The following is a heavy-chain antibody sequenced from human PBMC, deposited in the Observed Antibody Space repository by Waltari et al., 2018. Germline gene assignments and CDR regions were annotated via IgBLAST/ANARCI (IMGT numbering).Heavy chain of an antibody. V-gene: IGHV3-7*03. J-gene: IGHJ4*02. CDR3: ARENLDYYDSSGYYGEYYFDY. CDR1: GFTFSSYW. D-gene: IGHD3-22*01. CDR2: IKQDGREK. Sequence: EVQLVESGGGLVQPGGSLRLSCAASGFTFSSYWMSWVRQAPGKGLEWVANIKQDGREKYYVDSVKGRFTISRDNAKNSLYLQMNSLRAEDTAVYYCARENLDYYDSSGYYGEYYFDYWGQGTLVTVSS.